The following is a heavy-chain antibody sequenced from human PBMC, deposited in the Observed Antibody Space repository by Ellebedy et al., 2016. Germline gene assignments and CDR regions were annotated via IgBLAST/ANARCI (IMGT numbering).Heavy chain of an antibody. CDR3: RQGHYFDQ. CDR2: ISGAGYTT. CDR1: GLNINTFF. Sequence: GESLKISXTASGLNINTFFMSWVRQAPGKGLEWISTISGAGYTTFFADSVKGRFTISRDNSKNTLYLQMNNLRVDDTALYYCRQGHYFDQWGQGALVTVSS. V-gene: IGHV3-23*01. J-gene: IGHJ4*02.